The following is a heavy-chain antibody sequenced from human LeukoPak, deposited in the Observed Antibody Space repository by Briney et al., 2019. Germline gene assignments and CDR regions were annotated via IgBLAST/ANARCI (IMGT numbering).Heavy chain of an antibody. CDR1: GGSISSYY. Sequence: ETLSLTCTVSGGSISSYYWSWVRQAPGKGLEWVANIKQDGSEKYYVDSVKGRFTISRDNAKNSLYLQMNSLRAEDTAVYYCARLVAATTYYFDYWGQGTLVTVSS. D-gene: IGHD2-15*01. CDR2: IKQDGSEK. CDR3: ARLVAATTYYFDY. J-gene: IGHJ4*02. V-gene: IGHV3-7*01.